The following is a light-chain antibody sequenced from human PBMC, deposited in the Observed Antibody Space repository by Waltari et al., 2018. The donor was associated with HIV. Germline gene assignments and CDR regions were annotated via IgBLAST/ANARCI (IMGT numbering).Light chain of an antibody. J-gene: IGLJ2*01. CDR2: ENN. Sequence: QSVLMQPPPVPAHPGQQVNIPCSGRSSNIGNTYVSWYQQLTGTAPKLLSPENNKRPSGIPDRFSGSKSGTSATLGITGLQTGDEADYYCGTWDSSLSAGVFGGGTKLTVL. CDR1: SSNIGNTY. V-gene: IGLV1-51*02. CDR3: GTWDSSLSAGV.